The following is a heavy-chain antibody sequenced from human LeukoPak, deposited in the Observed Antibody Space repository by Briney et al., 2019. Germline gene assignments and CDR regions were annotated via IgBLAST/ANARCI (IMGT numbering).Heavy chain of an antibody. Sequence: APVKVSCKASGYTFTGYYMHWVRQAPGQGLEWMGWINPNSGGTNYAQKFQGRVTMTRDTSISTAYMELSRLRSDDTAVYYCARGGYSGYDWEDWFDPWGQGTLVTVSS. CDR2: INPNSGGT. D-gene: IGHD5-12*01. CDR3: ARGGYSGYDWEDWFDP. V-gene: IGHV1-2*02. J-gene: IGHJ5*02. CDR1: GYTFTGYY.